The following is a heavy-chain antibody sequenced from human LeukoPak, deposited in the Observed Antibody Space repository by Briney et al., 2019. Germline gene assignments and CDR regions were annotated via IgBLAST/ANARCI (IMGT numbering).Heavy chain of an antibody. CDR3: ARDLGIAVAPESWFDY. D-gene: IGHD6-19*01. J-gene: IGHJ4*02. CDR2: INPNSGGT. Sequence: ASVKVSCKASGYTFTGYYMHWVRQAPGQGLEWMGWINPNSGGTNYAQKFQGRVTMTRDTSISTAYMELSRLRSDDTAVYYCARDLGIAVAPESWFDYWGQGTLVTVSS. V-gene: IGHV1-2*02. CDR1: GYTFTGYY.